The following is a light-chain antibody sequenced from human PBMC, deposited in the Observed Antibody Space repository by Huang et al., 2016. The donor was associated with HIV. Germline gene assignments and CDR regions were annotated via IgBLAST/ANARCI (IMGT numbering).Light chain of an antibody. J-gene: IGKJ4*01. CDR1: RSVSTN. CDR2: GSS. Sequence: IVMTQSQATLSVSPGERVTLSCRANRSVSTNLAWYQPRHGQAPRLLIYGSSIRAPGIPARFSGSGSGTDFSLTISSLQSEDFALYYCHQYNNWLLSFGGGTRVDI. CDR3: HQYNNWLLS. V-gene: IGKV3-15*01.